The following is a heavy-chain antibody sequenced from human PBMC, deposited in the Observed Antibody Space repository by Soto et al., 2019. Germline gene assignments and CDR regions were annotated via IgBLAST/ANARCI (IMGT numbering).Heavy chain of an antibody. Sequence: QVQLVESGGGVVQPGRSVRLSCAASGFTFSSYAMHWVRRTPGKGLEWMAVMSYDGSNKYYADSVKGRFTISRDNSKNTLYLQMNSLRPEDTALYYCAGDGGAYWGQGTLVIVSS. CDR3: AGDGGAY. D-gene: IGHD3-16*01. CDR2: MSYDGSNK. CDR1: GFTFSSYA. J-gene: IGHJ4*02. V-gene: IGHV3-30-3*01.